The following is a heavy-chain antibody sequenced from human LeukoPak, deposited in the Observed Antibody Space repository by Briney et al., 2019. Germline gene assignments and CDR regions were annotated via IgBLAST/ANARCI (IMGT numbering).Heavy chain of an antibody. CDR2: ISDDSNYI. Sequence: GGSLRLSCAASGFTFSTYSGNWIRQAPGKGLEWVSSISDDSNYIFYADSVKGRFTISRDNAKNSLYLQMNSLTAEDSAVYYCARRGAGTGTTDYWGQGTLVTVSS. J-gene: IGHJ4*02. CDR1: GFTFSTYS. V-gene: IGHV3-21*01. D-gene: IGHD1-1*01. CDR3: ARRGAGTGTTDY.